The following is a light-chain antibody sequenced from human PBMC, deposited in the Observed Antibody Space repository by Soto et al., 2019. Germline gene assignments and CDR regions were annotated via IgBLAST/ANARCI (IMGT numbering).Light chain of an antibody. CDR3: SSYTSINTLV. V-gene: IGLV2-14*01. CDR2: DVT. J-gene: IGLJ1*01. Sequence: QSALTQPASVSGSPGQSITISCTGTSSDVGGYNYVSWYQQHPGKAPKLMIYDVTNRPSGVSNRFSGSKSGNTASLTISGLEAEDEADYYCSSYTSINTLVFGTGTQLTVL. CDR1: SSDVGGYNY.